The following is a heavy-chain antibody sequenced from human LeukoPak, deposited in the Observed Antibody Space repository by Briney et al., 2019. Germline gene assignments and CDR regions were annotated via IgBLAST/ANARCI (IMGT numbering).Heavy chain of an antibody. J-gene: IGHJ4*02. D-gene: IGHD2-2*01. Sequence: GGSLRLSCAASGFTVSSNYMSWVRQAPGKGLEWVAVISYDGSNKYYADSVKGRFTISRDNSKNTLYLQMNSLRAEDTAVYYCARAPTVLVGYCSSSSCQADYWGQGTLVTVSS. CDR2: ISYDGSNK. CDR3: ARAPTVLVGYCSSSSCQADY. CDR1: GFTVSSNY. V-gene: IGHV3-30-3*01.